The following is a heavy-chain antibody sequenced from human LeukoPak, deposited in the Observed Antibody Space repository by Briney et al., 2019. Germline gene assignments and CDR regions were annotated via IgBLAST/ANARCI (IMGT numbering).Heavy chain of an antibody. Sequence: GGSLTLSCAASGFTFSSYGMHGLRQAPGKGLEWVAFIGDVGGNKSYADSLKGRFTISRDNSKNTLYLQMNSLRAEDTAVYYCAKGTKAVVATGNWFDPWGQGTLVTVSS. J-gene: IGHJ5*02. CDR1: GFTFSSYG. CDR2: IGDVGGNK. V-gene: IGHV3-30*02. D-gene: IGHD6-19*01. CDR3: AKGTKAVVATGNWFDP.